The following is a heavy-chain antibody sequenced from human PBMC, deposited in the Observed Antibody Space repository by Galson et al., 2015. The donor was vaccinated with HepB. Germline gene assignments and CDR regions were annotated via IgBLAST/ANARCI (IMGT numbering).Heavy chain of an antibody. D-gene: IGHD6-19*01. J-gene: IGHJ3*02. Sequence: SVKVSCKASGGTFSSYAISWVRQAPGQGLEWMGRIIPILGIANYAQKFQGRVTITADKSTSTAYMELSSLRSEDTAVYYCARVGTVAGRDDAFDIWGQGTMVTVSS. CDR2: IIPILGIA. CDR1: GGTFSSYA. CDR3: ARVGTVAGRDDAFDI. V-gene: IGHV1-69*04.